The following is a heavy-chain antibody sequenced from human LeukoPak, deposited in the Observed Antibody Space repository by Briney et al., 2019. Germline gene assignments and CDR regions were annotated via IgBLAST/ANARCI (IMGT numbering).Heavy chain of an antibody. CDR3: ARDHLSGYYPRDYNNGMDV. V-gene: IGHV4-59*01. D-gene: IGHD3-22*01. Sequence: SETLSHTRTVPGVSISRYYWSWIRQPPGKGPEWVGNIYYSGSTNYNPSLKSRVTISVDTHKKQLPLNLSSVTAADTAVYYWARDHLSGYYPRDYNNGMDVWGQGTMVSVSS. J-gene: IGHJ6*02. CDR2: IYYSGST. CDR1: GVSISRYY.